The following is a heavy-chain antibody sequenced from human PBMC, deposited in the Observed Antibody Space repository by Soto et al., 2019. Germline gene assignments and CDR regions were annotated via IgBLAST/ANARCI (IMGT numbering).Heavy chain of an antibody. J-gene: IGHJ6*02. CDR3: ARGTLEMATIFHYYYGMDV. V-gene: IGHV1-69*13. Sequence: ASVKVSCKASGGTFSSHAISWVRQAPGQGLEWMGGIIPIFGTANYAQKFQGRVTITADESTSTAYMELSSLRSEDTAVYYCARGTLEMATIFHYYYGMDVWGQGTTVTVS. CDR2: IIPIFGTA. CDR1: GGTFSSHA. D-gene: IGHD5-12*01.